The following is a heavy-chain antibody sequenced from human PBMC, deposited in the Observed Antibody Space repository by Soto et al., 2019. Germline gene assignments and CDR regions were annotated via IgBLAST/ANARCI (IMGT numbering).Heavy chain of an antibody. CDR2: INSGVDA. Sequence: GGSLRLSXAASGFSFNXXAXTGVRQAPGRGLEWVAAINSGVDAFYANSVKGRFTISRDNSKDTLYLQMNSLGVEDTALYYCAKVLSLRTSGKYYKQFFXGRDVWGLGTTVTVSS. V-gene: IGHV3-23*01. J-gene: IGHJ6*02. D-gene: IGHD3-10*01. CDR1: GFSFNXXA. CDR3: AKVLSLRTSGKYYKQFFXGRDV.